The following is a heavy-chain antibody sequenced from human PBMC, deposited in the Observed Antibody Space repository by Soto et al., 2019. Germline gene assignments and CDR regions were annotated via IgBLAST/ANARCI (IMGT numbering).Heavy chain of an antibody. V-gene: IGHV3-30-3*01. D-gene: IGHD4-17*01. CDR2: ISYDGSNK. CDR3: VRRSTLSYHGMDV. J-gene: IGHJ6*02. CDR1: GFTFSSYE. Sequence: GGSLRLSCAASGFTFSSYEMHWVRKTPGKGLEWVAIISYDGSNKYYADSVKGRFTFSRDNSNNMLYLQMNSLRAEDAAVYYCVRRSTLSYHGMDVWGQGTTVTVSS.